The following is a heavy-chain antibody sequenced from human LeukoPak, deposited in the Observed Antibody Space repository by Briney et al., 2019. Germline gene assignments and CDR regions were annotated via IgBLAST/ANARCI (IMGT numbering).Heavy chain of an antibody. V-gene: IGHV3-74*01. CDR1: VFTFSSYW. D-gene: IGHD2-21*01. Sequence: GGSLRLSCAASVFTFSSYWMHWVRQAPGKGLVWVSRINSDGSSTSYADSVKGRFTISRDNAENTLYLQMNSLRAEDTAVYYCARDRVWWAYMDVCGKGTTVTVS. CDR2: INSDGSST. J-gene: IGHJ6*03. CDR3: ARDRVWWAYMDV.